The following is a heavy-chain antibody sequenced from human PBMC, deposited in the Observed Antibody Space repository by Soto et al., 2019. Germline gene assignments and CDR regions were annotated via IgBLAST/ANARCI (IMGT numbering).Heavy chain of an antibody. V-gene: IGHV1-69*02. J-gene: IGHJ4*02. CDR3: ARPLSGDGYNFGY. CDR1: GGTFSSYT. CDR2: IIPILGIA. Sequence: QVQLVQSGAEVKKPGSSVKVSCKASGGTFSSYTISWVRQAPGQGLEWMGRIIPILGIANYAQKFQGRVTITADKFTSTAYMELSSLRSEDTAVYYCARPLSGDGYNFGYWGQGTLVTVSS. D-gene: IGHD5-12*01.